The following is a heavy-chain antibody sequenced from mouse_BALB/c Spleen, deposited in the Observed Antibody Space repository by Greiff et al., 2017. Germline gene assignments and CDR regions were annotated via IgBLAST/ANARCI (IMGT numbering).Heavy chain of an antibody. CDR3: AREIAAWFAY. J-gene: IGHJ3*01. CDR2: ISSGSSTI. V-gene: IGHV5-17*02. Sequence: EVMLVESGGGLVKPGGSLKLSCAASGFTFSSFGMHWVRQAPEKGLEWVAYISSGSSTIYYADTVKGRFTISRDNPKNTLFLQMTSLRSEDTAMYYCAREIAAWFAYWGQGTLVTVSA. CDR1: GFTFSSFG.